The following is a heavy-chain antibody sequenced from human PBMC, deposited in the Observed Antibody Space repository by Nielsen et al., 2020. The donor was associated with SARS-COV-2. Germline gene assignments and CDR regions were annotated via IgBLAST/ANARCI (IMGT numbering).Heavy chain of an antibody. CDR2: IKPDGSET. CDR3: ARVFGGYYGY. V-gene: IGHV3-7*03. Sequence: ETLSLTCAASGLTFSANWMSWVRQVPGKGLEWVATIKPDGSETHYVDSVRGRLTISRDNAKNSLYLQMSSLRVEDTAVYYCARVFGGYYGYWGQGTLVTVSS. CDR1: GLTFSANW. J-gene: IGHJ4*02. D-gene: IGHD3-3*01.